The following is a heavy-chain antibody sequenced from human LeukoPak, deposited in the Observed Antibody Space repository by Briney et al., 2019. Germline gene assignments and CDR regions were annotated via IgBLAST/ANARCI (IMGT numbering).Heavy chain of an antibody. CDR3: AREQPHLYSSSSLDY. V-gene: IGHV1-18*01. CDR2: ISAYNGNT. D-gene: IGHD6-6*01. CDR1: GYTFTSYG. J-gene: IGHJ4*02. Sequence: ASVKVSCKASGYTFTSYGISWVRQAPGQGLEWMGWISAYNGNTNYAQKLQGRVTMTTDTSTSTAYMELRSLRSDDTAVYYCAREQPHLYSSSSLDYWGQGTLVTVSS.